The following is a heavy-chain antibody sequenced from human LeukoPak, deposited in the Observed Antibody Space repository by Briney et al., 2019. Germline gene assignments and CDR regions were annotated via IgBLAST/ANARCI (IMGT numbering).Heavy chain of an antibody. CDR3: ARHLGVTALYSYQYMDV. CDR2: INHSGSA. CDR1: GGSISSYY. Sequence: SETLSLTCTVSGGSISSYYWSWIRQTPGKGLEWIGEINHSGSANYDPSLKSRVSISVDTSKNQFSLKLTSVTAADTAVYYCARHLGVTALYSYQYMDVWGKGTAVTVSS. D-gene: IGHD1-26*01. V-gene: IGHV4-34*01. J-gene: IGHJ6*03.